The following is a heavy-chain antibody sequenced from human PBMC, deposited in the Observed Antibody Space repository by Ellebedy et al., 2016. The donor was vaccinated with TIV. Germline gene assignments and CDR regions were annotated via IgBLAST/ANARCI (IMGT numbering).Heavy chain of an antibody. CDR2: LIPIPGIA. V-gene: IGHV1-69*10. J-gene: IGHJ5*02. CDR1: GGTFSSHP. D-gene: IGHD1-1*01. Sequence: AASVNVSCKASGGTFSSHPISWVRPAPGQALEWMGRLIPIPGIANYAQKFQGRVTITADKSTSIAYMELSSLRSEATAVYYCAAGNDGGWFDPWGQGTLVTVSS. CDR3: AAGNDGGWFDP.